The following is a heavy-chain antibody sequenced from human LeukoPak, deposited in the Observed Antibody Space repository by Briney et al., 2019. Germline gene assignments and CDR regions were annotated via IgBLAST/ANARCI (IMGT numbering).Heavy chain of an antibody. CDR2: ISSSSSYI. V-gene: IGHV3-21*01. CDR3: ARTDGYSSGWYDDS. Sequence: GGSLRLSCAASGFTFSSYSMNWVRQAPGKGLEWVSSISSSSSYIYYANSVKGRFTISRDNAKNSLYLQMHSLRAEDTAGYYCARTDGYSSGWYDDSWGQGTLVTVSS. J-gene: IGHJ4*02. CDR1: GFTFSSYS. D-gene: IGHD6-19*01.